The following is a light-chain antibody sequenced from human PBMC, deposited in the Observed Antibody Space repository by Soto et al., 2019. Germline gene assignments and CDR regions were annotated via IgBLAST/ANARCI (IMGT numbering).Light chain of an antibody. CDR1: SSNVGGYQY. J-gene: IGLJ1*01. Sequence: QSVLTQPASVSVSPGQSITIPCTGTSSNVGGYQYVSWYQQHPGKAPKLMIYEVSNRPSGVSNRFSGSKSGNTASLTISGLQPEDETDYYCSSYTSSNTLVFGTGTKVTVL. CDR3: SSYTSSNTLV. CDR2: EVS. V-gene: IGLV2-14*01.